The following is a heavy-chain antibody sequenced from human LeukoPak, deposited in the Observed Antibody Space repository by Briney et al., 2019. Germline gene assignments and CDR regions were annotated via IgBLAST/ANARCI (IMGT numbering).Heavy chain of an antibody. CDR1: GFTFSSFS. J-gene: IGHJ6*03. CDR3: ARQAAATREGYHYYIDV. D-gene: IGHD6-25*01. CDR2: ISSSSTYI. Sequence: GGSLRLSCATSGFTFSSFSINWVRQAPGRGLEWISYISSSSTYIYYADSVKGRFTISRDNAKNSLYLQMDSLRAEDTALYYCARQAAATREGYHYYIDVWGKGTAVTVSS. V-gene: IGHV3-21*05.